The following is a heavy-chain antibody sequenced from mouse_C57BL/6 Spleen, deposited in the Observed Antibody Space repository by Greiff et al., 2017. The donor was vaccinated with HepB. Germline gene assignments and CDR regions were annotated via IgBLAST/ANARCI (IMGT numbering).Heavy chain of an antibody. Sequence: EVQVVESGGGLVQPGESLKLSCAASGFNFSDYYMYWVRQTPEKRLGWVAYISNGGDSTYYPDTVKGRFTISRDNAKNTLYLQMSRLKSEDTAMYYCGRHNSSRYYAMDYWGQGT. D-gene: IGHD1-1*01. V-gene: IGHV5-12*01. J-gene: IGHJ4*01. CDR2: ISNGGDST. CDR3: GRHNSSRYYAMDY. CDR1: GFNFSDYY.